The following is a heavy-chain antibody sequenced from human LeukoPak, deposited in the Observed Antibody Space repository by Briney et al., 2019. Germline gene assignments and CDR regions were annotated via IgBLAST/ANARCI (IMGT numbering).Heavy chain of an antibody. CDR2: IYPGDSDT. CDR1: GYSFATYW. CDR3: ASRVYCSSTSCSDAFDI. Sequence: GESLKISCKVSGYSFATYWIGWVRQMPGKGLEWMGIIYPGDSDTRYSPSFQGQVTISADKSISTAYLQWSSLKASDTAMYYCASRVYCSSTSCSDAFDIWGQGTMVTVSS. V-gene: IGHV5-51*01. J-gene: IGHJ3*02. D-gene: IGHD2-2*01.